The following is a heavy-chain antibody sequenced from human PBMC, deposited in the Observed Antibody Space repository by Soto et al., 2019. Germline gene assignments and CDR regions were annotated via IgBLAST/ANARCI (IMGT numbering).Heavy chain of an antibody. D-gene: IGHD3-22*01. CDR2: IYSGGST. CDR1: RFTVSSNY. CDR3: ARDYSSGYYYYYGMDV. J-gene: IGHJ6*02. Sequence: GGSLRLSCAASRFTVSSNYMSWVRQAPGKGLEWVSVIYSGGSTYYADSVKGRFTISRDNSKNTLYLQMNSLRAEDTAVYYCARDYSSGYYYYYGMDVWGQGTTVTVSS. V-gene: IGHV3-66*01.